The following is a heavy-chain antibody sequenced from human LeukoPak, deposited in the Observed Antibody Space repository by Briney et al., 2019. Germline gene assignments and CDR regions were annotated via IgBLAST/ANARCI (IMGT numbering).Heavy chain of an antibody. CDR3: AKSTSITIYYGMDV. J-gene: IGHJ6*02. V-gene: IGHV3-30*18. D-gene: IGHD1-14*01. CDR2: ISYDGSNK. CDR1: GFTFSSYG. Sequence: GGSLRLSCAASGFTFSSYGMHWVRQAPGKGLEWVAVISYDGSNKYYADSVKGRFTISRDNSKNTLYLQMNSLRAEGTAMYYCAKSTSITIYYGMDVWGQGTTVTVSS.